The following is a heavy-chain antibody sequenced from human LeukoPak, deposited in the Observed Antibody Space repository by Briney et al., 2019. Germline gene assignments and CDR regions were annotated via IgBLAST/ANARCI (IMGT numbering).Heavy chain of an antibody. J-gene: IGHJ4*02. Sequence: SQTLSLTCAISGDSVSSNSAAWNWIRQSPSGGLEWLGRTYYRSKWYNDYAVSVKSRITINPDTSKNQFSLQLNSVTPEDTAVYYCARSIAARPVYFDYWGQGTLVTVSS. CDR1: GDSVSSNSAA. CDR3: ARSIAARPVYFDY. D-gene: IGHD6-6*01. V-gene: IGHV6-1*01. CDR2: TYYRSKWYN.